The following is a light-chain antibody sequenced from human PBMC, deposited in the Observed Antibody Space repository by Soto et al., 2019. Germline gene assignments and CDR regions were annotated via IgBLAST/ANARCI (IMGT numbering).Light chain of an antibody. Sequence: IQMTQAPSSLSASVVDRVTITCRASQGIRNDLDWFQQKPGKAPKLLIYAASNLQSGVPARFSGSGSGTDFTLTISSLQPEDFATYYCLQKYFYPFTFGPGTKVD. CDR3: LQKYFYPFT. CDR1: QGIRND. J-gene: IGKJ3*01. V-gene: IGKV1-6*01. CDR2: AAS.